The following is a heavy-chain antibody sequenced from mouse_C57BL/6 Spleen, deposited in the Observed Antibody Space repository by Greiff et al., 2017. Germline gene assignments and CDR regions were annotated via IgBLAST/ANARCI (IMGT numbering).Heavy chain of an antibody. CDR3: AVIVYSNYGYYYAMDY. V-gene: IGHV1-74*01. D-gene: IGHD2-5*01. CDR1: GYTFTSYW. CDR2: IHPSDSDT. Sequence: QVQLQQPGAELVKPGASVKVSCKASGYTFTSYWMHWVKQRPGQGLEWIGRIHPSDSDTNYNQKFKGKATLTVDKSSSTAYMQLSSLTSEDSAVYYCAVIVYSNYGYYYAMDYWGQGTSVTVSS. J-gene: IGHJ4*01.